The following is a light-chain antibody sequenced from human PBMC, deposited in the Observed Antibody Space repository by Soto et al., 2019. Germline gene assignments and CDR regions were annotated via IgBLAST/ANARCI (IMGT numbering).Light chain of an antibody. J-gene: IGKJ1*01. V-gene: IGKV4-1*01. CDR1: QSVLYSSNNKNY. CDR2: WAS. CDR3: QQHYSTPLA. Sequence: DIVMTQSPDSLAVSLGERATINCKSSQSVLYSSNNKNYLAWYQQKPRQPPKLLIYWASTRESGVPDRFSGSGSGTDFTLTIISLQAEDVAVYYCQQHYSTPLAFGQGTKVEIK.